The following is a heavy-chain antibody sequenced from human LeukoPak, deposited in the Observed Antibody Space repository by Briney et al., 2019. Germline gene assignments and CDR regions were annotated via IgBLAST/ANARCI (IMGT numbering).Heavy chain of an antibody. CDR1: SASISRDTW. CDR2: VYRSGTA. J-gene: IGHJ3*02. V-gene: IGHV4-4*02. Sequence: SETLTLTCTVSSASISRDTWWSWIRQPPGKGLEWIGEVYRSGTANYNPSLKSRVIMSVNKSKNQFSLNLSSMTAADTAVYYCARHFYDSPGSDAFDMWGQGTTVTVSS. CDR3: ARHFYDSPGSDAFDM. D-gene: IGHD3-22*01.